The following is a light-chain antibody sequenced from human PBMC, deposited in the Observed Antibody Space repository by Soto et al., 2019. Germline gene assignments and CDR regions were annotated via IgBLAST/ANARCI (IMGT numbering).Light chain of an antibody. CDR1: QGISSY. CDR2: AAS. CDR3: QQLNSYPLT. V-gene: IGKV1-9*01. Sequence: DIPLTKSPSFLSASVGDRVTIPCRASQGISSYLAWYQQKPGKAPKLLIYAASTLQSGVPSRFSGSGSGTEFTLTISSLQPEDFATYYCQQLNSYPLTFGGGTKVDI. J-gene: IGKJ4*01.